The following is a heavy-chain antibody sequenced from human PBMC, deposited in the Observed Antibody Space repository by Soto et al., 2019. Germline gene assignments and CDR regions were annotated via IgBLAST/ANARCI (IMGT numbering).Heavy chain of an antibody. CDR1: GFTFSSYW. D-gene: IGHD4-17*01. CDR2: INSDGSST. V-gene: IGHV3-74*01. Sequence: EVQLVESGGGLVQPGGSLRLSCAASGFTFSSYWMHWVRQAPGKGLVWVSRINSDGSSTSYADSVKGRFTISRDNAKNTLYLQLNSLRAEDTAVYYCARPNPGYGDDQVSYAFDIWGQGTMVTVSS. J-gene: IGHJ3*02. CDR3: ARPNPGYGDDQVSYAFDI.